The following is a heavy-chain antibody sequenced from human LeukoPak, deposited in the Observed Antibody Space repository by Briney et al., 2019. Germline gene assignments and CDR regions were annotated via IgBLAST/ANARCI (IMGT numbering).Heavy chain of an antibody. CDR1: GFTFSSYG. D-gene: IGHD3-3*01. CDR3: AKTTITILDAFDI. Sequence: GGSLRLSCAASGFTFSSYGMHWVRQAPGKGLEWVAFIRYDGSNKYYADSVKGRFTISRDNSKNTLHLQMNSLRAEDTAVYYCAKTTITILDAFDIWGQGTMVTVSS. CDR2: IRYDGSNK. J-gene: IGHJ3*02. V-gene: IGHV3-30*02.